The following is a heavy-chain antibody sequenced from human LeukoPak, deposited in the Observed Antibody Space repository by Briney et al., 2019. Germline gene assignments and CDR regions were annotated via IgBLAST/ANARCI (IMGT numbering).Heavy chain of an antibody. V-gene: IGHV3-20*04. J-gene: IGHJ4*02. CDR2: INWNGGST. CDR3: ARGGIVGATTSYDY. CDR1: GFTFSSYS. Sequence: GESLRLSCVASGFTFSSYSTSWVRQAPGKGLEWVSGINWNGGSTGYADSVKGRFTISRDNAKNSLYLQMNSLRAEDTALYYCARGGIVGATTSYDYWGQGTLVTVSS. D-gene: IGHD1-26*01.